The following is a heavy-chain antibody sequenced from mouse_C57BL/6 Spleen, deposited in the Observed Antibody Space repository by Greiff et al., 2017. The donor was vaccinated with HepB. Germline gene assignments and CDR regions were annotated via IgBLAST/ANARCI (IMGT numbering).Heavy chain of an antibody. J-gene: IGHJ3*01. Sequence: QVQLQQSGAELVKPGASVKLSCKASGYTFTSYWMQWVKQRPGQGLEWIGEIDPSDSYTNYNQKFKGKATLTVDTSSSTAYMQLSSLTSEDSAVYYCARSGDSNFWGQGTLVTVSA. D-gene: IGHD2-5*01. CDR1: GYTFTSYW. V-gene: IGHV1-50*01. CDR3: ARSGDSNF. CDR2: IDPSDSYT.